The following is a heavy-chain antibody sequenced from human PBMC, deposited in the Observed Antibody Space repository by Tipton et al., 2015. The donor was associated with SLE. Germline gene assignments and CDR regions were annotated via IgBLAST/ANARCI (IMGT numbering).Heavy chain of an antibody. D-gene: IGHD5-18*01. Sequence: TLSLTCAVYGGSFSGYYWSWIRQAPGKGLEWIGEINHSGSTNYNPSLKRRVTISVDTSKNQFSLKLSSVTAADTAVYYCARLTAMVSSDAFDIWGQGTMVTVPS. CDR3: ARLTAMVSSDAFDI. CDR1: GGSFSGYY. J-gene: IGHJ3*02. CDR2: INHSGST. V-gene: IGHV4-34*01.